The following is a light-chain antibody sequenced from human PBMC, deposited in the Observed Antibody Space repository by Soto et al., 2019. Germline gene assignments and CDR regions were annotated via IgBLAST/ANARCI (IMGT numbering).Light chain of an antibody. V-gene: IGKV3-20*01. CDR3: QQYCVSPT. CDR1: QTISNTF. J-gene: IGKJ4*01. CDR2: GAS. Sequence: EIVLTQSPGTLSLSPGERATLSCSASQTISNTFLAWYQQRPGQAPRLLIYGASGRAAGIPDRFSGSGSGTYFTLSISRLEPEDFAVYYCQQYCVSPTFGGGTTVEIK.